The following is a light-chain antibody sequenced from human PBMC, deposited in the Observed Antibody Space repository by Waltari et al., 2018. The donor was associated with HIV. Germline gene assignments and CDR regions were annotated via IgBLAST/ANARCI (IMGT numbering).Light chain of an antibody. CDR1: SSDIGSFDH. Sequence: QSALTQPPSVSGSPGQSVTISCIGTSSDIGSFDHVSWFQQPPGSAPKLLIFGVSNRPSGVPDRFSGSKTGNTASLTISGLQAEDEADYYCSSYRSSITLLCGGGTKLTVL. V-gene: IGLV2-18*02. J-gene: IGLJ3*02. CDR2: GVS. CDR3: SSYRSSITLL.